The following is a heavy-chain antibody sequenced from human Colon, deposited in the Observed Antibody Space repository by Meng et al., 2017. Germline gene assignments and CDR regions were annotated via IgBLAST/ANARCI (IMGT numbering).Heavy chain of an antibody. J-gene: IGHJ6*02. CDR1: GFTFSDSA. Sequence: GESLKISCAASGFTFSDSAMHWVRQASGKGLEWVGRIRNKANNYATAYGVSVKGRISIFRDDSRNTVYLQINGLKTEDTAVYYCAFGTTSFYFALDVWGQGPTAT. CDR3: AFGTTSFYFALDV. D-gene: IGHD3-16*01. V-gene: IGHV3-73*01. CDR2: IRNKANNYAT.